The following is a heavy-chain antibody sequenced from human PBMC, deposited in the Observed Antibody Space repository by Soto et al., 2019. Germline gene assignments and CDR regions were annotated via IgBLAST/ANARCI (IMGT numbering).Heavy chain of an antibody. D-gene: IGHD3-10*02. CDR3: ASCLFGEGYYYYGMDV. CDR2: ISYDGSNK. CDR1: GFTFSSYA. V-gene: IGHV3-30-3*01. Sequence: PGGSLRLSCAASGFTFSSYAMHWVRQAPGKGLEWVAVISYDGSNKYYADSVKGRFTISRDNSKNTLYLQMNSLRAEDTAVYYCASCLFGEGYYYYGMDVWGQGTTVTVSS. J-gene: IGHJ6*02.